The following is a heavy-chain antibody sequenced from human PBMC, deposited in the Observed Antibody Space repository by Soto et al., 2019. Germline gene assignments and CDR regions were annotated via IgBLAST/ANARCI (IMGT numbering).Heavy chain of an antibody. D-gene: IGHD3-9*01. CDR3: AKDRDDIFGSWFDP. CDR2: INAGNGNT. CDR1: GYPFTSYA. V-gene: IGHV1-3*01. J-gene: IGHJ5*02. Sequence: ASVKGSCKASGYPFTSYAMHLVRPAPGQRLEWMGWINAGNGNTKYSQKFQGRVTITRDTSASTAYMELSSLRAEDTAVYYCAKDRDDIFGSWFDPWGQGTLVTVSS.